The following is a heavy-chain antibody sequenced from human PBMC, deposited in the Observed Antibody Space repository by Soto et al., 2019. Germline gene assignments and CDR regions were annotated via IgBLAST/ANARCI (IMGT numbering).Heavy chain of an antibody. CDR1: GFTFSSYS. CDR3: AVPLVRWFDP. Sequence: EVQLVESGGGLVQPGGSLRLSCAASGFTFSSYSMNWVRQAPGKGLEWVSYISSSSSTIYYADSVKGRFTISRDNAKNSLYLQMNSLRAEDTAVYYCAVPLVRWFDPWGQGTLVTVSS. J-gene: IGHJ5*02. CDR2: ISSSSSTI. D-gene: IGHD3-10*02. V-gene: IGHV3-48*01.